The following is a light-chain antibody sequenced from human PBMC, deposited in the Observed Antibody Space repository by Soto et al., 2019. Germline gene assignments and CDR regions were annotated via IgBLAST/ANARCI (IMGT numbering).Light chain of an antibody. CDR3: CSYAGSVDV. CDR2: DVS. V-gene: IGLV2-11*01. J-gene: IGLJ1*01. Sequence: QSALTQPRSVSGSPGQTVTISCTGTSSDVGGYNYVSWYQQHPGKAPKLMIYDVSKRPSGVPDRFSGSKSGNTASLTISGLQAEDEADDYCCSYAGSVDVFGTGTKVTVL. CDR1: SSDVGGYNY.